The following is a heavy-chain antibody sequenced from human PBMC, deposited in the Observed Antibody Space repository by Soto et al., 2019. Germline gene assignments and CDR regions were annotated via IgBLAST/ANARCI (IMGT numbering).Heavy chain of an antibody. Sequence: SETLSLTCAVSGGSISSGGYSWSWIRQQPGKGLEWIGSIYYSGTTYYNPSLKSRVTISVDTSKNQFSLKLSSVTAADTAVYYCARVGGINWFDPRGQGTLVTVSS. D-gene: IGHD3-16*01. CDR3: ARVGGINWFDP. V-gene: IGHV4-31*11. CDR1: GGSISSGGYS. CDR2: IYYSGTT. J-gene: IGHJ5*02.